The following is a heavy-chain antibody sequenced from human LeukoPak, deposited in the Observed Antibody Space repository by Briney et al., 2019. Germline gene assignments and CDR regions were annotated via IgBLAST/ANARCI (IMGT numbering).Heavy chain of an antibody. CDR2: IKQDGSEK. J-gene: IGHJ6*03. Sequence: PGGSLRLSCAASGFTFSSYWMSWVRQAPGKGLEWVANIKQDGSEKYYVDSVKGRFTISRDNAKNSLYLQMNSLRAEDTAVYYCARDRSYYYDSSGYPYYYYMDVWGKGTMVTVSS. D-gene: IGHD3-22*01. V-gene: IGHV3-7*01. CDR1: GFTFSSYW. CDR3: ARDRSYYYDSSGYPYYYYMDV.